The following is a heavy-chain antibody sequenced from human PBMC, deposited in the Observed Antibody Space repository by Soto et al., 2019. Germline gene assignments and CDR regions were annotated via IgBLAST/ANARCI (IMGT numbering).Heavy chain of an antibody. CDR3: AKDGVFGGSGGAIDY. V-gene: IGHV3-30*18. Sequence: GGSLRLSCGASGFTFSRYGMHWVRQAPGKGLEWVAVISYDGSNRYYADSVKGRFTISRDTSKNTLYLQMDSLRAEDTAVYYCAKDGVFGGSGGAIDYWGQGTLVTVSS. J-gene: IGHJ4*02. D-gene: IGHD2-15*01. CDR2: ISYDGSNR. CDR1: GFTFSRYG.